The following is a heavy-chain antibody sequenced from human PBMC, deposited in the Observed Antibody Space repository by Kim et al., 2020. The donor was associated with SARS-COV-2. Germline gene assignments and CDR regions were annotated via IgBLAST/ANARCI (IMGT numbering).Heavy chain of an antibody. CDR2: DGSEK. V-gene: IGHV3-7*01. CDR3: ASWPFDY. Sequence: DGSEKYYVDSVKGRLTSSRDNAKNSLYLQMNSLRAEDTAVYYCASWPFDYWGQGTLVTVSS. J-gene: IGHJ4*02.